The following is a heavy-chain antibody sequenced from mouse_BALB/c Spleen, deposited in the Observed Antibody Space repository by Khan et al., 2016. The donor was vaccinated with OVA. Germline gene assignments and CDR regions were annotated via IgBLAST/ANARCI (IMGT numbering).Heavy chain of an antibody. V-gene: IGHV5-6-3*01. CDR1: GFTFSSYG. Sequence: EVELVESGGGLVQPGGSLKLSCAASGFTFSSYGMSWVRQTPDKRLELVETLNSNGGRTYYTDSVKGRFTISRDNAKNTLYLQMSSLKSEDTAMYYCARMARSINWCQGTTLTVSS. J-gene: IGHJ2*01. CDR2: LNSNGGRT. CDR3: ARMARSIN.